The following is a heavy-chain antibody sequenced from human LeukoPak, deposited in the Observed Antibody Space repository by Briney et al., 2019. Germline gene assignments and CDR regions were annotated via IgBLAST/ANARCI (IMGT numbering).Heavy chain of an antibody. Sequence: PSETLSLTCTVSGGSISSYYWSWIRQPPGKGLEWIGFIYYSGSTNSNPSLKSRVTISVDTSKNQFSLKLSSVTAADTAVYYCATRSSTGYYLTWDYWGQGTLVTVSS. CDR2: IYYSGST. CDR3: ATRSSTGYYLTWDY. J-gene: IGHJ4*02. CDR1: GGSISSYY. V-gene: IGHV4-59*12. D-gene: IGHD3-22*01.